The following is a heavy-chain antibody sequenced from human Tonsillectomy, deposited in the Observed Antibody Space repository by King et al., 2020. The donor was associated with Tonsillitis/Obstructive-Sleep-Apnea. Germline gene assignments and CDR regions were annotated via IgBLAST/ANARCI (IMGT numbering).Heavy chain of an antibody. CDR3: AKAREYCGGDCFSDYFDY. J-gene: IGHJ4*02. V-gene: IGHV1-46*01. Sequence: LVQSGAEVKKPGASVKVSCKASGYTFTIFYMHWVRQTPGQGLEWMGIINPSGGSTAYAQKFQDRVTMTRDTSTSTVYMELSSLKSDDTAVYYCAKAREYCGGDCFSDYFDYWGQGTLVTVSS. D-gene: IGHD2-21*01. CDR2: INPSGGST. CDR1: GYTFTIFY.